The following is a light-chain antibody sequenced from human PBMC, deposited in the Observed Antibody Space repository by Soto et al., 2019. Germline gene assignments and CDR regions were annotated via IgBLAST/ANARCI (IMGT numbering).Light chain of an antibody. J-gene: IGKJ4*01. CDR3: QQSHSPPLT. V-gene: IGKV1-39*01. CDR1: QSISNH. CDR2: GAS. Sequence: DVRMTQFPSSVSASVGDRVIITCQAGQSISNHLNWYQQKPGKAPKLLIYGASALGSEVPTRFSGSGSGTEFTLTISSLQPEDLGTYYCQQSHSPPLTFAGGTKVEIK.